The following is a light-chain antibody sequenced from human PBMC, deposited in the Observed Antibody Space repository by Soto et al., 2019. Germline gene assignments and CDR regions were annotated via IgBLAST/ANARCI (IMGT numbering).Light chain of an antibody. CDR2: GAS. J-gene: IGKJ5*01. V-gene: IGKV3D-20*02. CDR1: QSVRSSY. CDR3: LHRMNWPLT. Sequence: EGVLTQSPGTLSLSPGERATLSCRASQSVRSSYLAWYQQKPGQAPRLLIYGASSRATGIPDRFTGSGSETDFTLTISSLEPEDFGVYYCLHRMNWPLTFGQGTRLE.